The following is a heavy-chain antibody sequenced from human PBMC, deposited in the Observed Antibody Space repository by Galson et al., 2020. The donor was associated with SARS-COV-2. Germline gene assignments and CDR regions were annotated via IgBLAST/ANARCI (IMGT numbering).Heavy chain of an antibody. CDR2: TYTGGST. CDR1: GGSISSYSYY. CDR3: ATTPSAGTSLDY. V-gene: IGHV4-61*02. Sequence: ETSETLSLTCTVSGGSISSYSYYWNWIRQPAGKGLEWIGRTYTGGSTDSNPSLKSRVTISVDTSKKQFSLKLSSVTAADTAVYYCATTPSAGTSLDYWGQGTLVTVSS. D-gene: IGHD6-13*01. J-gene: IGHJ4*02.